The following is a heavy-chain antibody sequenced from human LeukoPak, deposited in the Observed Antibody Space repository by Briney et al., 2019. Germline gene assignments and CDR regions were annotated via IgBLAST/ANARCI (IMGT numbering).Heavy chain of an antibody. V-gene: IGHV4-59*01. CDR3: ARWIPSSNSFDY. CDR2: IYYSGST. J-gene: IGHJ4*02. D-gene: IGHD2-2*01. CDR1: RGSITSNY. Sequence: SETLSLTCTVSRGSITSNYWSWIRQPPGKGLEWIGYIYYSGSTHYNPSLKSRVTISTDTSKSQFSLRLNSVTAADTAVYYCARWIPSSNSFDYWGQGTLVTVSS.